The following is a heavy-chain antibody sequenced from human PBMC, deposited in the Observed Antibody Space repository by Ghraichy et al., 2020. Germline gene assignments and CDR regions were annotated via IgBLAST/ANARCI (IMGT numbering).Heavy chain of an antibody. D-gene: IGHD1-14*01. J-gene: IGHJ4*02. CDR1: GFTISNYW. V-gene: IGHV3-74*01. CDR2: TKGDGSYT. CDR3: VRGTNGLKGSDY. Sequence: GGSLRLSCAASGFTISNYWMHWVRQVPGRGLEWVSETKGDGSYTTYADSMKGRFTISRDNAKNTVYLQMNNLRAEDTALYYCVRGTNGLKGSDYWGTGTLVTVSS.